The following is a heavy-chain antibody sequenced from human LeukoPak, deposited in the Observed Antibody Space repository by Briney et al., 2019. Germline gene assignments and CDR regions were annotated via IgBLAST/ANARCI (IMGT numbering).Heavy chain of an antibody. CDR1: GFTFSTYW. D-gene: IGHD3-10*01. V-gene: IGHV4-39*01. Sequence: GSLRLSCAASGFTFSTYWMSWVRQPPGKGLEWIGSIYYSGSTYYNPSLKSRVTTSVDTSKNQFSLKLSSVTAADTAVYYCASNPTRIWFGEFKAPSYFDYWGQGTLVTVSS. J-gene: IGHJ4*02. CDR3: ASNPTRIWFGEFKAPSYFDY. CDR2: IYYSGST.